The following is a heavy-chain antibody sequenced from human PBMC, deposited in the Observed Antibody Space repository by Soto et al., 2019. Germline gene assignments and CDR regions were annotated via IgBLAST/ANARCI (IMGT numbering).Heavy chain of an antibody. V-gene: IGHV3-74*01. CDR1: GFTFSNYW. D-gene: IGHD2-2*01. Sequence: EVQLMESGRGLVQPGGSLRLSCAASGFTFSNYWMHWVRQAPGKGLEWVSRINSDGTRINYADSVKGRFTVSRANAKNTVYVQRRSLRVEDTAVYYRARVRVTSYNWFDPWGQGTQVTVSS. J-gene: IGHJ5*02. CDR2: INSDGTRI. CDR3: ARVRVTSYNWFDP.